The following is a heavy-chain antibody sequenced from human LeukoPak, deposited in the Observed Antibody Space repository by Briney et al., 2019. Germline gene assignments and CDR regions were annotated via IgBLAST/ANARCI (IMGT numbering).Heavy chain of an antibody. CDR3: ARDGIAVAGTGWFDL. Sequence: GGSLRLSCAASGFTFSSYAMHWFRQAPGKGLEWVAAISYDGSNKYYADSVKGRFTFSRDNSKNTLYLQMDSLRADDTAMYYCARDGIAVAGTGWFDLWGQGTLVTVSS. CDR2: ISYDGSNK. J-gene: IGHJ5*02. D-gene: IGHD6-19*01. CDR1: GFTFSSYA. V-gene: IGHV3-30*04.